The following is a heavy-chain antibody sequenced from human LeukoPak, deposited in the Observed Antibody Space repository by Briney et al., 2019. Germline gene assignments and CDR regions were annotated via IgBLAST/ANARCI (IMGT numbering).Heavy chain of an antibody. D-gene: IGHD6-13*01. Sequence: AGGSLRLSCAASGFTFSDYYMTWIRQSPGKGLEWASYISSSGSHTNYADSVKGRFTISRDNAKNSLYLQMSSLRADDTAVYYCAAGGVITAAGTYDLWGQGTLVTVSS. V-gene: IGHV3-11*06. J-gene: IGHJ5*02. CDR3: AAGGVITAAGTYDL. CDR1: GFTFSDYY. CDR2: ISSSGSHT.